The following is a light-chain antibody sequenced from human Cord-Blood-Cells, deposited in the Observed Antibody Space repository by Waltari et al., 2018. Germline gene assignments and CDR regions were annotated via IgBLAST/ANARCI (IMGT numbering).Light chain of an antibody. CDR2: EGS. Sequence: QSALTQPASVSGSPGQSITISCTGTSSDVGGYNHVSWYQQHPGKAPKLMIYEGSNRTSGVSNRFSGSKSGNTASLTISGLQAEDEADYYCSSYTSSSTRVFGGGTKLTVL. J-gene: IGLJ3*02. CDR3: SSYTSSSTRV. V-gene: IGLV2-14*01. CDR1: SSDVGGYNH.